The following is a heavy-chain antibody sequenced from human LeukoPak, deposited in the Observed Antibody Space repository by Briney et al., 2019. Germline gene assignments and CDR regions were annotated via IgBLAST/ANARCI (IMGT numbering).Heavy chain of an antibody. J-gene: IGHJ4*02. Sequence: GGSLRLSCAASGFTLSNAWMSWVRQAAGKGLEWVGRIKRKTDGATTDYAAPVRGRFTISRDDSKNTLYLQMNSLKTEDTAVYYCTTARGGYIGGYDRWGQGTLVTVSS. CDR3: TTARGGYIGGYDR. V-gene: IGHV3-15*01. CDR2: IKRKTDGATT. CDR1: GFTLSNAW. D-gene: IGHD5-12*01.